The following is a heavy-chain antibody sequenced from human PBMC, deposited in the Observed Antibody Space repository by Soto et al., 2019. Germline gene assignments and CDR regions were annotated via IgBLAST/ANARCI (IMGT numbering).Heavy chain of an antibody. CDR1: GFTVSSNY. CDR3: AIQDVDTIPPYDY. Sequence: EVQLVESGGGLVQPGGSLRLSCAASGFTVSSNYMSWVRQAPGKGLEWVSVIYSGGSTYYADSVKGRFTISRHNSKNTLSLQMNSLRGEDTAVYYCAIQDVDTIPPYDYWGQGTLVTVSS. CDR2: IYSGGST. J-gene: IGHJ4*02. V-gene: IGHV3-53*04. D-gene: IGHD5-12*01.